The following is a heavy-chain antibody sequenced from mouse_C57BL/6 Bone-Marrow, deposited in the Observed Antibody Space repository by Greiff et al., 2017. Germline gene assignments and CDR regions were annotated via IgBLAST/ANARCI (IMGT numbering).Heavy chain of an antibody. D-gene: IGHD1-2*01. CDR3: ARYPLLRVGVDY. V-gene: IGHV1-26*01. CDR2: INPNNGGT. CDR1: GYTFTDYY. Sequence: EVQLQQSGPELVKPGASVKISCKASGYTFTDYYMNWVKQSHGKSLEWIGDINPNNGGTSYNQKFKGKATLTVDKSSSTAYMELRSLTSEDSAVYDCARYPLLRVGVDYWGQGTTLTVSS. J-gene: IGHJ2*01.